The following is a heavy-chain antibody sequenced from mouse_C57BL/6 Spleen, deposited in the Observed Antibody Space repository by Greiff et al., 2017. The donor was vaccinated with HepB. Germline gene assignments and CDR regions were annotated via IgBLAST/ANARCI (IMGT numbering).Heavy chain of an antibody. CDR2: IYPGNSDT. V-gene: IGHV1-5*01. Sequence: VQLQQSGTVLARPGASVKMSCKTSGYTFTSYWMHWVKQRPGQGLEWIGAIYPGNSDTSYNQKFKGKAKLTAVTSASTAYMELSSLTNEDSAVYYCTRNGNYGGAYAMDYWGQGTSVTVSS. J-gene: IGHJ4*01. CDR1: GYTFTSYW. D-gene: IGHD2-1*01. CDR3: TRNGNYGGAYAMDY.